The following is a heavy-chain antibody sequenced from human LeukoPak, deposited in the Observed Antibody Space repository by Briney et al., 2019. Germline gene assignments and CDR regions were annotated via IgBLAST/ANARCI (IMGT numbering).Heavy chain of an antibody. Sequence: PSETPSLTCTVSGASLSSSTYYWGWIRQPPGKGLEWIGTIYYSGGTYYNPSLKSRITISVDASANQFSLKLSSVTATDTAIYYCARHSHSDAQSSFDYWGQGTLVTVSS. CDR1: GASLSSSTYY. CDR2: IYYSGGT. CDR3: ARHSHSDAQSSFDY. V-gene: IGHV4-39*01. D-gene: IGHD2-2*01. J-gene: IGHJ4*02.